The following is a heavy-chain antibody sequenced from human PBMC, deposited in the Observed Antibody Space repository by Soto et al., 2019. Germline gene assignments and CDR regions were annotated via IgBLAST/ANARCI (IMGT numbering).Heavy chain of an antibody. CDR1: GGSISSSSYY. CDR2: IYYSGST. CDR3: ARHRGVWFGEVYNWFDP. V-gene: IGHV4-39*01. D-gene: IGHD3-10*01. J-gene: IGHJ5*02. Sequence: PSETLSLTCTVSGGSISSSSYYWGWIRQPPGKGLEWIGSIYYSGSTYYNPSLKSRVTISVDTSKNQFSLKLSSVTAADTAVYYCARHRGVWFGEVYNWFDPWGQGTLVTVS.